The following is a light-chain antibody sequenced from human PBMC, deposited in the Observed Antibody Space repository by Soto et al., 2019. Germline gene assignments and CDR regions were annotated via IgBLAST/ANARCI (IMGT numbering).Light chain of an antibody. CDR2: DAS. CDR3: QQYNSYPWT. Sequence: DIQITQSPSTLSASVGDRVTITFRASQSISTWLAWYQQKPGKAPKLLIYDASSLESGVPSRFSGSGSGTEFTLTISSLQPDDFATYYCQQYNSYPWTFGQGTKVDIK. CDR1: QSISTW. V-gene: IGKV1-5*01. J-gene: IGKJ1*01.